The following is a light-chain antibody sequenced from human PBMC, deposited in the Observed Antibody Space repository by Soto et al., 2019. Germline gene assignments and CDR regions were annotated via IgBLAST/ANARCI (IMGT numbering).Light chain of an antibody. Sequence: QSALTQPASVSGSPGQSITISCTGTNNDVGSYKFVSWYQQHPGKVPKLIIYEATKRPSGLTNRFSGSKSGNTASLTISGLQAEDEADYYCCSFAGGGATWVFGGGTKLTVL. CDR3: CSFAGGGATWV. J-gene: IGLJ3*02. CDR1: NNDVGSYKF. CDR2: EAT. V-gene: IGLV2-23*01.